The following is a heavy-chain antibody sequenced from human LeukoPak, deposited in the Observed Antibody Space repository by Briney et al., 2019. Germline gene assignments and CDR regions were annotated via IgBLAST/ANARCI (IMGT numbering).Heavy chain of an antibody. D-gene: IGHD2-21*02. J-gene: IGHJ4*02. CDR1: GIRISDHW. Sequence: PGGSLRLSCAVSGIRISDHWMPWVRQVPGGQPEWLARITSDGTGTSYADSVRGRFMISRDNARNTLFLQMTSVRGDDTAVYYCAILKPPTDPDYWGQGTLVTVSA. CDR2: ITSDGTGT. V-gene: IGHV3-74*01. CDR3: AILKPPTDPDY.